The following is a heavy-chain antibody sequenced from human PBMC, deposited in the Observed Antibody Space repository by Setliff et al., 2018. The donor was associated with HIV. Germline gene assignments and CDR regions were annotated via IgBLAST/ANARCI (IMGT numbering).Heavy chain of an antibody. CDR2: MNPNSGNT. CDR1: GYTFTNYD. Sequence: ASVKVSCKASGYTFTNYDINWVRQAPGQGLEWMGWMNPNSGNTGYAQKFQGRVTMTRNTSIRTAYMELSSLRSEDTAVYYCARGVNTAKVEDFWGQGTLVTVSS. V-gene: IGHV1-8*02. J-gene: IGHJ4*02. D-gene: IGHD2-15*01. CDR3: ARGVNTAKVEDF.